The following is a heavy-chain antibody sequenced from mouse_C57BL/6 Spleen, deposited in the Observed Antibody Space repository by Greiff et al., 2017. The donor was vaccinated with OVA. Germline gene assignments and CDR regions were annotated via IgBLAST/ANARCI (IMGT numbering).Heavy chain of an antibody. D-gene: IGHD2-5*01. CDR1: GFTFSDYG. J-gene: IGHJ4*01. V-gene: IGHV5-17*01. CDR3: ARRVTTRYYAMDY. Sequence: EVQRVESGGGLVKPGGSLKLSCAASGFTFSDYGMHWVRQAPEKGLEWVAYISSGSSTIYYADTVKGRFTISRDNAKNTLFLQMTSLRSEDTAMYYCARRVTTRYYAMDYWGQGTSVTVSS. CDR2: ISSGSSTI.